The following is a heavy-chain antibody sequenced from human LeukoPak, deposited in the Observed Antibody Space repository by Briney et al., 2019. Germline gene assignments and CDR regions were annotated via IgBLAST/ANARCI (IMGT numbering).Heavy chain of an antibody. V-gene: IGHV3-23*01. J-gene: IGHJ4*02. D-gene: IGHD3-22*01. CDR2: ISGSGGST. CDR3: AKVNYYDSSGYYYESY. Sequence: GGSLRLSCAASGFTFSSYAMSWVRQAPGKGLEWVSVISGSGGSTYYADSVKGRFTISRDNSKNTLYLQMNSLRAEDTAVYYCAKVNYYDSSGYYYESYWGQGTLVTVSS. CDR1: GFTFSSYA.